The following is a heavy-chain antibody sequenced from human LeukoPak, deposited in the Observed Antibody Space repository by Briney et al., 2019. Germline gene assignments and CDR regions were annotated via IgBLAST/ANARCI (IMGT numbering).Heavy chain of an antibody. D-gene: IGHD1-26*01. CDR1: GGSISSSSYY. CDR3: ARRRRELHGFDY. V-gene: IGHV4-39*01. CDR2: IYYSGST. Sequence: SETLSLTCTVSGGSISSSSYYWGWIRQPPGKGLEWIGSIYYSGSTYYNPSLKSRVTISVDTSKNQFSLKLSSVTAADTAVYCCARRRRELHGFDYWGQGTLVTVSS. J-gene: IGHJ4*02.